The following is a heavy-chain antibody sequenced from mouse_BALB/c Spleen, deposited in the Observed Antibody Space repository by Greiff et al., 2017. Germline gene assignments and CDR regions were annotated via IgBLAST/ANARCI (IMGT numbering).Heavy chain of an antibody. V-gene: IGHV5-9-4*01. J-gene: IGHJ4*01. CDR3: ARDYGNYVNAMDY. CDR2: ISSGGSYT. CDR1: GFTFSSYA. Sequence: VQLKESGGGLVKPGGSLKLSCAASGFTFSSYAMSWVRQSPEKRLEWVAEISSGGSYTYYPDTVTGRFTISRDNAKNTLYLEMSSLRSEDTAMYYCARDYGNYVNAMDYWGQGTSVTVSA. D-gene: IGHD2-1*01.